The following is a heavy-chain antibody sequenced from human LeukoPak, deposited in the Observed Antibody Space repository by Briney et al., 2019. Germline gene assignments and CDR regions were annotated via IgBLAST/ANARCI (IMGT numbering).Heavy chain of an antibody. CDR2: IYYSGST. J-gene: IGHJ4*02. CDR1: GGSISSGGYY. D-gene: IGHD6-19*01. V-gene: IGHV4-31*03. Sequence: SETLSLTCTVSGGSISSGGYYWSWIRQHPGKGLEWIGYIYYSGSTYYNPSLKSRVTISVDMSKNQFSLKLSSVTAADTAVYYCARMVAGIIKGFDYWGQGTLVTVSS. CDR3: ARMVAGIIKGFDY.